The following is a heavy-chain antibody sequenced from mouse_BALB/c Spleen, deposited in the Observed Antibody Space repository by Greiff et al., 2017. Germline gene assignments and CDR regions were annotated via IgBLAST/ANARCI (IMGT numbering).Heavy chain of an antibody. D-gene: IGHD2-2*01. J-gene: IGHJ1*01. Sequence: EVQLVESGGGLVQPGGSLKLSCAASGFTFSSYGMSWVRQTPDKRLELVATINSNGGSTYYPDSVKGRVTISRDNAKNTLYLQMSSLKSEDTAMYYCARAYGYDEDWYFDVWGAGTTVTVSS. CDR1: GFTFSSYG. CDR2: INSNGGST. CDR3: ARAYGYDEDWYFDV. V-gene: IGHV5-6-3*01.